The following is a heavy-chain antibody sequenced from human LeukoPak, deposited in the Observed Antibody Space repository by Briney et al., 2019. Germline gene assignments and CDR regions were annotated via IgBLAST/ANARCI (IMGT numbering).Heavy chain of an antibody. D-gene: IGHD6-13*01. CDR1: GASISSTNW. V-gene: IGHV4-4*02. CDR3: ARGVLYSSIIRE. J-gene: IGHJ4*02. Sequence: PSGTLSLTCAISGASISSTNWWIWVRQHPGKGLEWIGYIYYSGSTYYNPSLKSRVTISVDTSKNQFSLKLSSVTAADTAVYYCARGVLYSSIIREWGQGTLVTVSS. CDR2: IYYSGST.